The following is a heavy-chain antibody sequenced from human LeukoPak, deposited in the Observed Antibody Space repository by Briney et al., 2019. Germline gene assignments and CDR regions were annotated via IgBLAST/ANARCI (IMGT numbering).Heavy chain of an antibody. J-gene: IGHJ5*02. CDR1: GYTFTSYG. V-gene: IGHV1-18*01. Sequence: GASVKVSCKASGYTFTSYGISWVRQAPGQGLEWMGWISAYNGNTNYAQKLQGRVTMTTDTSTSTACMELRSLRSDDTAVYYCARGIAAAGTSWFDPWGQGTLVAVSS. D-gene: IGHD6-13*01. CDR3: ARGIAAAGTSWFDP. CDR2: ISAYNGNT.